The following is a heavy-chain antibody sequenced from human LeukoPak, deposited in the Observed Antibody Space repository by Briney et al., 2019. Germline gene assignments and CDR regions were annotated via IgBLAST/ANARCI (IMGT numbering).Heavy chain of an antibody. D-gene: IGHD3-16*01. CDR3: AREEEGIGLRIDY. CDR2: IKQDGSEK. J-gene: IGHJ4*02. V-gene: IGHV3-7*01. Sequence: GGSLRLSCVASGFTFSSDWMSWVRQVPGKGLEWVANIKQDGSEKYYVDSVKGRFTISRDNAKNSLYLQMNSLRAEDTAVYYCAREEEGIGLRIDYWGQGTLVTVSS. CDR1: GFTFSSDW.